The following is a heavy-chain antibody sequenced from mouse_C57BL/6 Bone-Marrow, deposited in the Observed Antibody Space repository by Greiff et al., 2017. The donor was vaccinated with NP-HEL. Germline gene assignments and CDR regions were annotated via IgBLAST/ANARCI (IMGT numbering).Heavy chain of an antibody. V-gene: IGHV5-16*01. J-gene: IGHJ1*03. CDR3: ARGGGYYGYFDV. D-gene: IGHD2-2*01. Sequence: EVQLVESEGGLVQPGSSMKLSCTASGFTFSDYYMAWVRQVPEKGLEWVANINYDGSSTYYLDSLKSRFIISRDNAKNILYLQMSSLKSEDTATYYCARGGGYYGYFDVWGTGTTVTVSS. CDR1: GFTFSDYY. CDR2: INYDGSST.